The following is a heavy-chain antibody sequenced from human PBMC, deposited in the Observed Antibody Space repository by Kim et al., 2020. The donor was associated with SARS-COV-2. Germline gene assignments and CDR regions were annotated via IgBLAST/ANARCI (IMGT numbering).Heavy chain of an antibody. CDR2: ISYDGSNK. V-gene: IGHV3-30-3*01. CDR1: GFTFSSYA. CDR3: AREGSSGWYGDFDY. J-gene: IGHJ4*02. Sequence: GGSLRLSCAASGFTFSSYAMHWVRQAPGKGLEWVAVISYDGSNKYYADSVKGRFTISRDNSKNTLYLQMNSLRAEDTAVYYCAREGSSGWYGDFDYWGQGTLVTVSS. D-gene: IGHD6-19*01.